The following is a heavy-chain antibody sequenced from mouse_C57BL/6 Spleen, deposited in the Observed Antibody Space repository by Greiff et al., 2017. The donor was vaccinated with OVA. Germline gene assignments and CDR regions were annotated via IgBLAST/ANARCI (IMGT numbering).Heavy chain of an antibody. J-gene: IGHJ2*01. CDR1: GYTFTSYW. CDR3: ARWRDGSFDY. Sequence: QVQLQQPGAELVRPGTSVKLSCKASGYTFTSYWMHWVKQRPGQGLEWIGVIDPSYSYTNYNQKFKGKATLTVDTSSSTAYMQLSSLTSEDSAVYYCARWRDGSFDYWGQGTTLTVSS. CDR2: IDPSYSYT. D-gene: IGHD2-3*01. V-gene: IGHV1-59*01.